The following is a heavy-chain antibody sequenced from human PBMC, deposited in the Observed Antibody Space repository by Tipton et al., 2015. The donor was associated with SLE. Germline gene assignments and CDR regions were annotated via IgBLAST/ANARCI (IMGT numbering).Heavy chain of an antibody. CDR2: TYHSGST. CDR1: AYSISSGYY. CDR3: ATDILTGYLYY. D-gene: IGHD3-9*01. J-gene: IGHJ4*02. V-gene: IGHV4-38-2*02. Sequence: TLSLTCTVSAYSISSGYYWGWIRQPPGKGLEWIGNTYHSGSTYYNPSLKSRVTLSFDTSKNQFSLKLSSVTAADTAVYYCATDILTGYLYYWGQGTLVTVSS.